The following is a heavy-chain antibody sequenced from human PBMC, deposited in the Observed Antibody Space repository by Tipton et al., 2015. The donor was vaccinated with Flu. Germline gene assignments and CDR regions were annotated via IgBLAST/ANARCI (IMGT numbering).Heavy chain of an antibody. J-gene: IGHJ4*02. CDR3: ASAKGSSSSYFDY. D-gene: IGHD6-6*01. CDR1: GFTVSSNY. CDR2: IYSGGST. V-gene: IGHV3-66*02. Sequence: SLRLSCAASGFTVSSNYMSWVRQAPGKGLEWVSVIYSGGSTYYADSVKGRFTISRDNSKNTLYLQMNSLRAEDTAVYYCASAKGSSSSYFDYWGQGTLVTVSS.